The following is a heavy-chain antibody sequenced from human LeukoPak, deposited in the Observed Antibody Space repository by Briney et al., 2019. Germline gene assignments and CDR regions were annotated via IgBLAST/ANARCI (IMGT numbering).Heavy chain of an antibody. J-gene: IGHJ4*02. Sequence: PGGSLRLSCAASGCTFSSHGMCWVRQAPGRGLEWISSISIGGDTTYSDSVKGRFTISRDNSKNTLYLQLDSLRAEDTAIYYCAREIRPSDCWGQGALVTVSS. CDR3: AREIRPSDC. CDR2: ISIGGDTT. V-gene: IGHV3-23*01. D-gene: IGHD4-17*01. CDR1: GCTFSSHG.